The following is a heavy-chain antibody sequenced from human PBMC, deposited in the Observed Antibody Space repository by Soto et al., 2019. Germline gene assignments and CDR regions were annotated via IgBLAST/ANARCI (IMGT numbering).Heavy chain of an antibody. CDR1: GYSFTTYG. J-gene: IGHJ6*02. CDR2: ISAYNGNT. CDR3: AREGPAPYYYYGMDV. V-gene: IGHV1-18*01. Sequence: QVQLVQSGGEVKKPGASLKVSCKTSGYSFTTYGISWVRQAPGQGLEWMGWISAYNGNTNYAQKLQGRVTMTTDTTTSTAYMERRSLRSDDTAVYYCAREGPAPYYYYGMDVWGQGSTVTVSS.